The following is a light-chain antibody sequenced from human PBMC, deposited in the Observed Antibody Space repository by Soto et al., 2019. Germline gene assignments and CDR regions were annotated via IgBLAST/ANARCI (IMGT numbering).Light chain of an antibody. Sequence: DIQMTQSPSSLSASVGDRVTMTCRASQGISNYLAWYQQKPGKVPKLVIYAASTFHSGVPSRVSGSCSGTDFTLTISRLQPEDVATYYCQKYNIAPLTVGGGPMVEIK. J-gene: IGKJ4*01. CDR2: AAS. CDR3: QKYNIAPLT. V-gene: IGKV1-27*01. CDR1: QGISNY.